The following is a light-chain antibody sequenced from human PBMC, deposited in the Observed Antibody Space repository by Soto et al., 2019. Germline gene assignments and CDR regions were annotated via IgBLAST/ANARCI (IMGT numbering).Light chain of an antibody. CDR1: QSVLYSSNNKNY. CDR2: WAS. Sequence: DIVMTQSPDSVAVSLGERATINCKSSQSVLYSSNNKNYLAWYQQKPGQPPKLLIYWASTRESGVPDRFSGSGSGTDFTLTISSLQAEDVAVYYCQQYYSTPKTFSQGTKVDIK. CDR3: QQYYSTPKT. V-gene: IGKV4-1*01. J-gene: IGKJ1*01.